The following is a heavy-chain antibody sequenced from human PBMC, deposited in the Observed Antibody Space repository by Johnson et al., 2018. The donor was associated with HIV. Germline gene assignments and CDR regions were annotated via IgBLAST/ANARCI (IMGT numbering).Heavy chain of an antibody. CDR2: ISYDGSDK. J-gene: IGHJ3*01. D-gene: IGHD6-13*01. CDR3: ARDGESQQLPLGDAFDV. CDR1: GFTFSSYG. V-gene: IGHV3-30*03. Sequence: QVQLVESGGGVVQPGRSLRLSCAASGFTFSSYGMHWVRQAPGKGLEWAAVISYDGSDKYYADSVKGRFTISRDNSKNTLYLQMSSLKVEDTAMYYCARDGESQQLPLGDAFDVWGQGTMVIVSS.